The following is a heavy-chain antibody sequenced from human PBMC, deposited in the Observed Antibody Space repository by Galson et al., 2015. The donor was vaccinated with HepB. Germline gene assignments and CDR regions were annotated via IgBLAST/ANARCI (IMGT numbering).Heavy chain of an antibody. CDR1: GGSISSSSYY. CDR2: IYYSGST. V-gene: IGHV4-39*01. Sequence: LSLTCTVSGGSISSSSYYWGWIRQPPGKGLEWIGSIYYSGSTYYNPSLKSRVTISVDTSKNQFSLKLSSVTAADTAVYYCARGSYSRKNWYLDLWGRGTLVTVSS. CDR3: ARGSYSRKNWYLDL. D-gene: IGHD6-13*01. J-gene: IGHJ2*01.